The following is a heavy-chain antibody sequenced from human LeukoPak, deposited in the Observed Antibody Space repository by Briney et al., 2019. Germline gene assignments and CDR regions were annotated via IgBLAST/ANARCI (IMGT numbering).Heavy chain of an antibody. CDR3: ATPKEMATRMPFGY. D-gene: IGHD5-24*01. V-gene: IGHV4-30-2*01. CDR2: IYHSGST. CDR1: GGSISSGGYS. Sequence: SETLSLTCAVSGGSISSGGYSWSWVRQPPGKGLGWIGYIYHSGSTHYNPSLKSRVTISVDRSKKQFSLKMSSVTAADTAVYYCATPKEMATRMPFGYWGQGTLVTVSS. J-gene: IGHJ4*02.